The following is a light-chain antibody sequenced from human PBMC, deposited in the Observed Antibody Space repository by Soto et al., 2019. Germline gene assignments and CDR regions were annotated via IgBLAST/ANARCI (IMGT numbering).Light chain of an antibody. V-gene: IGLV2-14*01. J-gene: IGLJ2*01. CDR1: SSDVGGYNY. Sequence: ALTQPASVSGSPGQSITISCTGTSSDVGGYNYVSWYQQHPGKAPKLMIYEVSNRPSGVSNRFSGSKSGNTASLTISGLQAEDEADYYCSSYTSSSTLEVVFGGGTKVTVL. CDR2: EVS. CDR3: SSYTSSSTLEVV.